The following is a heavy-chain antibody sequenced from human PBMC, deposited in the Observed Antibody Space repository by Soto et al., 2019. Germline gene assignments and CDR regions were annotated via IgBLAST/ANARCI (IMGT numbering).Heavy chain of an antibody. J-gene: IGHJ4*02. CDR3: ARRYSSGFDD. CDR1: GGSISSGDYY. V-gene: IGHV4-30-4*01. CDR2: IYYSGST. Sequence: SETLSLTCTVSGGSISSGDYYWSWIRQPPGKGLEWIGYIYYSGSTYYNPSLKSRVTISVDTSKNQFSLKLSSVTAADPAVYYGARRYSSGFDDWGQGTLVTVSS. D-gene: IGHD6-19*01.